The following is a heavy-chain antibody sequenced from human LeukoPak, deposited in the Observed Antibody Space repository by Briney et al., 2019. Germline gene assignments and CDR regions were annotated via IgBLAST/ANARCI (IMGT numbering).Heavy chain of an antibody. D-gene: IGHD3-22*01. V-gene: IGHV1-2*02. Sequence: ASVKVSFKASGYTFTGYYMNWVRPAPGQGLEWMGWVNPHSGGTNFAQSFRGRVTLTRDTSVTTAYMELNRLESDDTAIYYCARTDNRYDSRLLLNWGQGTQIIVSS. CDR2: VNPHSGGT. CDR1: GYTFTGYY. J-gene: IGHJ4*02. CDR3: ARTDNRYDSRLLLN.